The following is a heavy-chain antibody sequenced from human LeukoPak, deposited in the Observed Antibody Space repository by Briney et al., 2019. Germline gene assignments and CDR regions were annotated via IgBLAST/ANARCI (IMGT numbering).Heavy chain of an antibody. CDR2: ISISGSTI. V-gene: IGHV3-11*01. CDR3: ASEGLNYYFDY. J-gene: IGHJ4*02. Sequence: GGSLRLSCAASGFTFSDYYMSWIRQAPGKGLEGVSYISISGSTIYYADSVKGRFKIYRDNAKNSMYLQMDSLRAEDTAVYYCASEGLNYYFDYWGQGTLVTVSS. CDR1: GFTFSDYY.